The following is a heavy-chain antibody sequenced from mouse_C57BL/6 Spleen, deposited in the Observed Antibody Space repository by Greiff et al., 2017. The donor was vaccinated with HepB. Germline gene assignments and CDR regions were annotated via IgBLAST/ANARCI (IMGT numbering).Heavy chain of an antibody. J-gene: IGHJ4*01. D-gene: IGHD1-1*01. CDR3: ARRRDYGSSYDAMDY. Sequence: VQLQQSGAELARPGASVKLSCKASGYTFTSYGISWVKQRTGQGLEWIGEIYNRSGNTYYNEKFKGKATLTADNSSSTAYMELRSLTSEDSAVYFCARRRDYGSSYDAMDYWGQGTSVTVSS. V-gene: IGHV1-81*01. CDR2: IYNRSGNT. CDR1: GYTFTSYG.